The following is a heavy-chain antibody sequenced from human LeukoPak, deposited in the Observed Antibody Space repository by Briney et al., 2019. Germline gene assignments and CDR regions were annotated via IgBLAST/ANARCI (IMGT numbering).Heavy chain of an antibody. CDR2: ISSSSSYI. CDR1: GFTFSSYS. D-gene: IGHD3-10*01. J-gene: IGHJ4*02. V-gene: IGHV3-21*01. CDR3: ARGLRYYYGSGSYSPADY. Sequence: PGGSLRLSCAASGFTFSSYSMNWVRQAPGEGLEWVSSISSSSSYIYYADSVEGRFTISRDNAKNSLYLQMNSLRAEDTAVYYCARGLRYYYGSGSYSPADYWGQGTLVTVSS.